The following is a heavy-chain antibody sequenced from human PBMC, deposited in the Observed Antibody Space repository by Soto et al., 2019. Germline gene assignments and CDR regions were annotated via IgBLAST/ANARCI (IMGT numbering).Heavy chain of an antibody. D-gene: IGHD6-13*01. CDR3: AKNPLGSWRTYEY. V-gene: IGHV3-23*01. J-gene: IGHJ4*02. CDR1: GFNFNVYS. Sequence: VGSLRLSCASSGFNFNVYSMNCVRHSPGKWLEWVSAISGSGGSTYYADSVKGRFTISRDNSKNTLYLQMNSLRAEDTAVYYCAKNPLGSWRTYEYWGQGTLVSVSS. CDR2: ISGSGGST.